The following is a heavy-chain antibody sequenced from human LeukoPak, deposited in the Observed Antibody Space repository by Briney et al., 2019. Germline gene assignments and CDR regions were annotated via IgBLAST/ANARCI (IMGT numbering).Heavy chain of an antibody. CDR3: VRDAEGAAISVNYWFDP. Sequence: ASVKVSCKASGFTFTSYDIIWVRQASGQGLEWMGWMNPNNGNTGYAQKFQGRVTMTRDTSISTAYMELRGLRSEDTAVYYCVRDAEGAAISVNYWFDPWGQGTLVTVSS. CDR1: GFTFTSYD. J-gene: IGHJ5*02. CDR2: MNPNNGNT. D-gene: IGHD2-2*02. V-gene: IGHV1-8*01.